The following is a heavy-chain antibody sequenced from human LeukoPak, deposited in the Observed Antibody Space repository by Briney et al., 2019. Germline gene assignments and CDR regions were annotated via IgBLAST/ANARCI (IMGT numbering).Heavy chain of an antibody. CDR2: ISSSSSTI. CDR3: ARVVVPAAMGYYYYMDV. D-gene: IGHD2-2*01. V-gene: IGHV3-48*04. CDR1: GFTFSSYS. J-gene: IGHJ6*03. Sequence: PGGSLRLSCAASGFTFSSYSMNWVRQAPGKGLEWVSYISSSSSTIYYADSVKGRFTISRDNAKNSLYLQMNSLRAEDTAVYYCARVVVPAAMGYYYYMDVWGKGTTVTVSS.